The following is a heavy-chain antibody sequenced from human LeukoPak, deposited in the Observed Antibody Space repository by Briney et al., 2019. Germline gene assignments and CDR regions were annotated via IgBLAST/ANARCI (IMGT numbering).Heavy chain of an antibody. D-gene: IGHD3-3*01. CDR1: GFTFSSYA. CDR3: ARVEENRDFWSGYFDYYYYMDV. CDR2: ISSNGGST. V-gene: IGHV3-64*01. Sequence: GGSLRLSCAASGFTFSSYAMHWVRQAPGKGLEYVSAISSNGGSTNYANSVKGRFTISRDNSKNTLYLQMGSLRAEDMAVYYCARVEENRDFWSGYFDYYYYMDVWGKGTTVTVSS. J-gene: IGHJ6*03.